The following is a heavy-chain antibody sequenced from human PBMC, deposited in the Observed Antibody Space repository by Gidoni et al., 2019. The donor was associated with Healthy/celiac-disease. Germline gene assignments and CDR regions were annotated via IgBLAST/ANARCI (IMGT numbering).Heavy chain of an antibody. CDR3: ARGNWGSVYGY. D-gene: IGHD7-27*01. CDR2: INHSGST. CDR1: GGSLSGYY. Sequence: QVQLQQWGAGLLKPSETLSLTCAVYGGSLSGYYWSWIRQPPGKGLEWIGEINHSGSTNYNPSLKSRVTISVDTSKNQFSLKLSSVTAADTAVYYCARGNWGSVYGYWGQGTLVTVSS. J-gene: IGHJ4*02. V-gene: IGHV4-34*01.